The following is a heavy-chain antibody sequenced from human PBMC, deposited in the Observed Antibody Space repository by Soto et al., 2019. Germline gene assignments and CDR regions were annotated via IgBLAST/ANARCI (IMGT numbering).Heavy chain of an antibody. J-gene: IGHJ4*02. Sequence: EVQLVESGGGLVQPGGSLRLSCAASGFTFSTYWMTWVRQAPGKGLEWVAHVKQDGSEKYNVDSVKGRFTIFRDNAKNSLYLQMNSLRAEDTAVYYCARGGGHTYGRLPGVYWGQGILVTVSS. CDR1: GFTFSTYW. D-gene: IGHD5-18*01. V-gene: IGHV3-7*05. CDR3: ARGGGHTYGRLPGVY. CDR2: VKQDGSEK.